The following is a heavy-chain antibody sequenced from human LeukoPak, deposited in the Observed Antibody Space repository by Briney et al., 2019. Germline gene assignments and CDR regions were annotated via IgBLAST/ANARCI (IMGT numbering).Heavy chain of an antibody. V-gene: IGHV3-30*04. Sequence: GSLRLSCTAAGFTFSSYAIHWVRQAPGKGLEWVAVISFDGNDKFYADSVKGRFTISRDNSRNTLYLQMNSLRAEDTAVYYCARDARISYYFNSGSYYFPDFWGQGTLVTVSS. CDR1: GFTFSSYA. J-gene: IGHJ4*02. CDR2: ISFDGNDK. D-gene: IGHD3-10*01. CDR3: ARDARISYYFNSGSYYFPDF.